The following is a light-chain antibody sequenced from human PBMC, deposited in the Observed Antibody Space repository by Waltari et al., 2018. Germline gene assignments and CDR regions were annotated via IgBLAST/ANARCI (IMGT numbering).Light chain of an antibody. CDR3: QQYGSSPYT. V-gene: IGKV3-20*01. CDR2: GPS. J-gene: IGKJ2*01. CDR1: QSVRSSS. Sequence: EIVLTQSPGTLSLSPGERATLSCRASQSVRSSSLAWYQQKPGQAPRLLSYGPSSRATGIPDRFSGSGSGTDFTLTISRLEPEDFAVYYCQQYGSSPYTFGQGTKLEIK.